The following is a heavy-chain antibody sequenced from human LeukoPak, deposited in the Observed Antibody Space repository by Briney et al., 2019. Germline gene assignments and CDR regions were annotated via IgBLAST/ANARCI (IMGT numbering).Heavy chain of an antibody. V-gene: IGHV3-74*01. Sequence: PGGSLRLSCAASGFTFSHYYMHWVRQGPGKGLVWVSDINGDGTSTNYADSVKGRFTISRDNAKNSLYLQMNSLRAEDTAVYYCARIANYYDSSGRWGQGTLVTVSS. D-gene: IGHD3-22*01. CDR2: INGDGTST. J-gene: IGHJ4*02. CDR3: ARIANYYDSSGR. CDR1: GFTFSHYY.